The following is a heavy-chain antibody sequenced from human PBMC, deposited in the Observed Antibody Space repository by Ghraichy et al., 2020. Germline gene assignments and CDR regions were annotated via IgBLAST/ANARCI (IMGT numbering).Heavy chain of an antibody. CDR1: GFTVSSNY. CDR3: ARGAYSGSYYYFDY. Sequence: GGSLRLSCAASGFTVSSNYMSWVRQAPGKGLEWVSVIYSGGSTYYADSVKGRFTISRDNSKNTLYLQMNSLRAEDTAVYYCARGAYSGSYYYFDYWGQGTLVTVSS. J-gene: IGHJ4*02. CDR2: IYSGGST. V-gene: IGHV3-66*01. D-gene: IGHD1-26*01.